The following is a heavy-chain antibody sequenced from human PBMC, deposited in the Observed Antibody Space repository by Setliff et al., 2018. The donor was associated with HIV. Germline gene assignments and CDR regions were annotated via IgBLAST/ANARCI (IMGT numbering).Heavy chain of an antibody. Sequence: GGSLRLSCAASGFTLSSFWMSWVRQAPGKGLEWVANTKQDGSEKYYVDSVKGRFTISRDNAKNSLYLQMNSLRAEDTAVYYCAKDRSGAAPWYFDYWGQGTLVTVSS. CDR2: TKQDGSEK. CDR3: AKDRSGAAPWYFDY. J-gene: IGHJ4*02. D-gene: IGHD3-3*01. V-gene: IGHV3-7*01. CDR1: GFTLSSFW.